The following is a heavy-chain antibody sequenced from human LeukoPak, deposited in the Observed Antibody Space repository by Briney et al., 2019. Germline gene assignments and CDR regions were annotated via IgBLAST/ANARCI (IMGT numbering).Heavy chain of an antibody. CDR3: ASLHRVYQQPYYFDY. J-gene: IGHJ4*02. CDR1: GGSISSYY. CDR2: IFDSGDT. Sequence: SETLSLTCTVSGGSISSYYWSCTRQTPGKGLEWSVNIFDSGDTNYNPSLQSRVTISVDTSKKQFTLKLKSVTAADKAVYYCASLHRVYQQPYYFDYRGQRTLVTVSS. V-gene: IGHV4-59*08. D-gene: IGHD6-13*01.